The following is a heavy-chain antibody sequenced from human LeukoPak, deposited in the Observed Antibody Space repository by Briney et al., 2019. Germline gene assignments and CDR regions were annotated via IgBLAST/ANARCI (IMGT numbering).Heavy chain of an antibody. Sequence: PGGSLRPSCAASGFTFSDSYMNWIRHAPGKGPEWVSLISTSSGYTDYADSVKGRFTISRDNAKNSLYLQMDSLRVEDTAMYYCAYESSGYHQRSDAFDIWGRGTVVIVSS. V-gene: IGHV3-11*06. CDR2: ISTSSGYT. CDR1: GFTFSDSY. D-gene: IGHD3-22*01. J-gene: IGHJ3*02. CDR3: AYESSGYHQRSDAFDI.